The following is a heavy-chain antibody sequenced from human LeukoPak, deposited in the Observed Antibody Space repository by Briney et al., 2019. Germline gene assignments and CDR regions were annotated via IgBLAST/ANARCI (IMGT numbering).Heavy chain of an antibody. V-gene: IGHV4-61*02. CDR2: IYTSGST. CDR1: GGSISTGSYY. CDR3: ARDFGYYDSCGYYQDNAFDI. Sequence: SETLSLTCTVSGGSISTGSYYWSWIRQPAGKGLEWIGPIYTSGSTNYNPSLKCRVTISVDTSKNQFSLKLTSVTAADTAVYYCARDFGYYDSCGYYQDNAFDIWGQGTMVTVSS. J-gene: IGHJ3*02. D-gene: IGHD3-22*01.